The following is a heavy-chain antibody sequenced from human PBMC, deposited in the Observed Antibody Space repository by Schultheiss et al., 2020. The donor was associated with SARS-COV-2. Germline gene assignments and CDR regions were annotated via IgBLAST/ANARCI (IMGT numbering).Heavy chain of an antibody. CDR3: AKGRGYDYYYMDV. CDR1: GFTFSDYY. Sequence: GGSLRLSCAASGFTFSDYYMSWIRQAPGKGLEWVSYINSSSSYTNYTDSVKGRFTISRDNAKNSLYLQMNSLRAEDTAVYYCAKGRGYDYYYMDVWGKGTTVTVAS. CDR2: INSSSSYT. J-gene: IGHJ6*03. V-gene: IGHV3-11*05. D-gene: IGHD3-16*01.